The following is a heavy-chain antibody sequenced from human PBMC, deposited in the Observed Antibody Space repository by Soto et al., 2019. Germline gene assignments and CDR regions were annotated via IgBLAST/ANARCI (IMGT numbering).Heavy chain of an antibody. Sequence: QVPLVQSGAEVKKPGASVKVSCKASGYTFTSYAMHWVRQAPGQRLEWMGWINAGNGNTKYSQKFQGRVTITRDTSASTAYMELSSLRSEAAAVYYCARGGSIPGTLLFDYWGQGTLVTVSS. V-gene: IGHV1-3*01. D-gene: IGHD3-16*01. CDR2: INAGNGNT. J-gene: IGHJ4*02. CDR3: ARGGSIPGTLLFDY. CDR1: GYTFTSYA.